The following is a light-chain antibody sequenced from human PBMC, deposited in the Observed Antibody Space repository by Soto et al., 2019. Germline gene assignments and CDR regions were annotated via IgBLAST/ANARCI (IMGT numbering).Light chain of an antibody. CDR2: AAS. J-gene: IGKJ1*01. V-gene: IGKV1-27*01. Sequence: DIQMTQSPSSLSASVGDRVTITCRASQGISTYLVWYQQKPGTVPKLLIFAASTLQSGVPSRFSGRGSGTDFTLTISSLQPEDVATYYCQTYNGAPWTFGQGTKVEIK. CDR3: QTYNGAPWT. CDR1: QGISTY.